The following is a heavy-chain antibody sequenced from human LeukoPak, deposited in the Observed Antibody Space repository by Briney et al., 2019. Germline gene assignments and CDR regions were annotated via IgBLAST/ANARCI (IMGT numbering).Heavy chain of an antibody. Sequence: GASVKVSCKASGYTFTGYYMHWVRQAPGQGLEWMGWINPNSGGTNYAQKFQDRVTMTRDTSISTAYMELSRLRSDDTAVYYCARGLIVGATTGWFDPWGQGTLVTVSS. CDR3: ARGLIVGATTGWFDP. J-gene: IGHJ5*02. D-gene: IGHD1-26*01. CDR1: GYTFTGYY. CDR2: INPNSGGT. V-gene: IGHV1-2*02.